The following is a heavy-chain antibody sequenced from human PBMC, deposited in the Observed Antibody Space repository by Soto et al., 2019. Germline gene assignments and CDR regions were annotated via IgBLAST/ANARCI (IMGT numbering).Heavy chain of an antibody. CDR3: ARATNYYDSSGLYY. V-gene: IGHV3-33*01. CDR1: GFTFSSYG. J-gene: IGHJ4*02. D-gene: IGHD3-22*01. Sequence: QVQLVESGGGVVQPGRSLRLSCAASGFTFSSYGMHWVRQAPGKGLEWVAVIWYDGSNKYYADSVKGRFTISRDNSKNTLYLQMNSLRAEDTAVYYCARATNYYDSSGLYYWGQGTLVTVSS. CDR2: IWYDGSNK.